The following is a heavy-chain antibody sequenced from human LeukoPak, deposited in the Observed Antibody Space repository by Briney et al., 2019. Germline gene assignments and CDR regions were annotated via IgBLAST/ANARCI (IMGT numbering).Heavy chain of an antibody. Sequence: PGGSLRLSCVVSGLTFSSYAMNWVRQAPGKGLEWVSGISGSGAGTDYAESVKGRFTISRDNSKNTMYLQMNSLRAEDTAVYYCAKVLYCSGGSCCSFDYWGQGTLVTVSS. V-gene: IGHV3-23*01. D-gene: IGHD2-15*01. CDR3: AKVLYCSGGSCCSFDY. CDR2: ISGSGAGT. J-gene: IGHJ4*02. CDR1: GLTFSSYA.